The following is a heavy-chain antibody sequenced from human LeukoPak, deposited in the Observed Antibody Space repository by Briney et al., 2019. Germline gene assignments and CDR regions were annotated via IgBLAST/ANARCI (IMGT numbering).Heavy chain of an antibody. CDR1: GYTLTSHG. D-gene: IGHD2-2*01. Sequence: ASVKVSCKASGYTLTSHGINWVRQAPGQGLEWMGWINPYNGYTNDAQKLQGRVTMTTDTSTSTAYMELRSLRSDDTAVYYCARGGYCTGTNCRNWFDPWGQGTLVTVSS. CDR2: INPYNGYT. J-gene: IGHJ5*02. CDR3: ARGGYCTGTNCRNWFDP. V-gene: IGHV1-18*01.